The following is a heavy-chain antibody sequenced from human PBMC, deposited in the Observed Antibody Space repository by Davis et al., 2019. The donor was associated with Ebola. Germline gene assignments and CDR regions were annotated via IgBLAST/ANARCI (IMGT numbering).Heavy chain of an antibody. CDR2: ISAYNGNT. J-gene: IGHJ6*02. Sequence: ASVKVSCKASGGTFSSYATSWVRQAPGQGLEWMGWISAYNGNTNYAQKLQGRVTMTTDTSTSTAYMELRSLRSDDTAVYYCARPVAAPRRKKGYYYGMDVWGQGTTVTVSS. V-gene: IGHV1-18*01. CDR1: GGTFSSYA. CDR3: ARPVAAPRRKKGYYYGMDV. D-gene: IGHD6-6*01.